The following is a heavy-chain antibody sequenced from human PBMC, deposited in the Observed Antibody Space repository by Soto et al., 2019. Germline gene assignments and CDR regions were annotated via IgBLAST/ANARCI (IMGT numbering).Heavy chain of an antibody. CDR2: ISSSSFSI. Sequence: EVQLVESGGGLVKPGGSLRLSCAASGFTFSSYSMNWVRQAPGKGLEWVSSISSSSFSINYADSVKGRFSISRDNAQNSLHLQMNNLRADDTAVYYCARNESPNIYGMDVWGQGTTVTVSS. J-gene: IGHJ6*02. CDR3: ARNESPNIYGMDV. V-gene: IGHV3-21*02. CDR1: GFTFSSYS.